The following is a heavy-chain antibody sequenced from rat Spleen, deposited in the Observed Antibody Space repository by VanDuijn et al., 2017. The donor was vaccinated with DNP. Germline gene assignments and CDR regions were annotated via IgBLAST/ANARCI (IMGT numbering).Heavy chain of an antibody. J-gene: IGHJ2*01. Sequence: QVQLKETGPGLVQTTQTLSVTCTVSGFSLTSYDVHWVRQAPGKGLEWMGIIWGDGSTNYNSALKSRLSISRDTSKSQVFLTMNSLQTDDTAVYYCAEETTGVYWGQGVMVTVSS. CDR2: IWGDGST. CDR1: GFSLTSYD. CDR3: AEETTGVY. V-gene: IGHV2-77*01. D-gene: IGHD1-1*01.